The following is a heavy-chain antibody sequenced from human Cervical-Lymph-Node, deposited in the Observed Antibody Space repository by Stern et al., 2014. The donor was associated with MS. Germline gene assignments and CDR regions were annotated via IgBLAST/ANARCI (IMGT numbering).Heavy chain of an antibody. CDR3: ARVPPGYGSNSFFDY. CDR1: GFPVSSTY. J-gene: IGHJ4*02. V-gene: IGHV3-53*01. D-gene: IGHD4-23*01. Sequence: DVQLVESGGGFIQPGGSLGLSCAPSGFPVSSTYMRWVRQAPGRGLECVSIIFSGGATAYAVSVKGRFTISRDNSRNTLYLQMNSLRAEDTAFYYCARVPPGYGSNSFFDYWGQGNLVTVSS. CDR2: IFSGGAT.